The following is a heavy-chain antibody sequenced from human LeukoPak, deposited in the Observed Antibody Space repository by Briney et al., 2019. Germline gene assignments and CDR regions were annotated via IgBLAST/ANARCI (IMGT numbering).Heavy chain of an antibody. Sequence: GGSLRPSCAASGFTFSDYWMHWVRQAPGKGLVWVSHISTDGSSTTYADSVRGRFTISRDNARNTLYLQMNSLRVGDTAVYYCATSPIFSNDWGQGTLVTVSS. V-gene: IGHV3-74*01. CDR1: GFTFSDYW. J-gene: IGHJ4*02. CDR2: ISTDGSST. D-gene: IGHD3-3*01. CDR3: ATSPIFSND.